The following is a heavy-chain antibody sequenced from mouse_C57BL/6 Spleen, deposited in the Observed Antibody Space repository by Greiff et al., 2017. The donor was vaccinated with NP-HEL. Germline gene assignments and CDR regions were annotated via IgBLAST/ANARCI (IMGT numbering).Heavy chain of an antibody. V-gene: IGHV1-4*01. CDR2: INPSSGYT. J-gene: IGHJ3*01. Sequence: QLQQSGAELARPGASVKMSCKASGYTFTSYTMHWVKQRPGQGLEWIGYINPSSGYTKYNQKFKDKATLTADKSSSTAYMQLSSLTSEDSAVYYCASYYGSSPAWFAYWGQGTLVTVSA. CDR1: GYTFTSYT. CDR3: ASYYGSSPAWFAY. D-gene: IGHD1-1*01.